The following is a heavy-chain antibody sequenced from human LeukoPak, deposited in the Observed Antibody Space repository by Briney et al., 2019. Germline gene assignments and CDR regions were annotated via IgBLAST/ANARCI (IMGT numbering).Heavy chain of an antibody. Sequence: KASETLSLTCTVSGGSISSYYWSWIRQPPGKGLGWIGYIYTSGSTNYNPSLKSRVTISVDTSKTQFSLKLSSVTAADTAVYYCAVATIGYRLDYWGQGTLVTVSS. D-gene: IGHD5-12*01. CDR3: AVATIGYRLDY. V-gene: IGHV4-4*09. CDR1: GGSISSYY. J-gene: IGHJ4*02. CDR2: IYTSGST.